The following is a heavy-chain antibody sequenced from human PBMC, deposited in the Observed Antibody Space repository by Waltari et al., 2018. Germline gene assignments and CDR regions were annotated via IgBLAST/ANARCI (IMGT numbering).Heavy chain of an antibody. J-gene: IGHJ3*02. D-gene: IGHD1-26*01. V-gene: IGHV1-69*05. CDR2: IIPIFGTA. Sequence: QVQLVQSGAEVKKPGSSVKVSCKASGGTFSSYAISWVRQAPGQGLEWMVGIIPIFGTANYEQKFQGRVTITTDESMSTAYMELSSLRSEDTAVYYCARDLGVGATWDAFDIWGQGTMVTVSS. CDR3: ARDLGVGATWDAFDI. CDR1: GGTFSSYA.